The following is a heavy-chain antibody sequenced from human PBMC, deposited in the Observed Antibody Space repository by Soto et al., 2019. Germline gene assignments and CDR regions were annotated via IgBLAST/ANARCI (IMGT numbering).Heavy chain of an antibody. CDR1: GFTFSSYG. V-gene: IGHV3-33*01. CDR3: ARDLSYYYDSSGYYLDY. Sequence: GGSLRLSCAASGFTFSSYGMHWVRQAPGKGLEWVAVIWYDGSNKYYADSVKGRFTISRDNSKNTLYLQMNSLRAEDTAVYYCARDLSYYYDSSGYYLDYWGQGTLVTVSS. D-gene: IGHD3-22*01. J-gene: IGHJ4*02. CDR2: IWYDGSNK.